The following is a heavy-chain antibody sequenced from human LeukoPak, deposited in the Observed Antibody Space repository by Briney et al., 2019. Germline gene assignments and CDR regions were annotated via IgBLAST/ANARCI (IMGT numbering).Heavy chain of an antibody. J-gene: IGHJ4*02. D-gene: IGHD3-3*01. CDR2: ISYSGTT. CDR1: GDSINNYR. Sequence: PSETLSLTCTVSGDSINNYRWSWIRQPPAKGLEWIGYISYSGTTNYNPSLKSRLTISVDTSKNQFSLKLNSLSAADTAVYYCARLVWSGYQLDFWGQGTLVTVSS. CDR3: ARLVWSGYQLDF. V-gene: IGHV4-59*08.